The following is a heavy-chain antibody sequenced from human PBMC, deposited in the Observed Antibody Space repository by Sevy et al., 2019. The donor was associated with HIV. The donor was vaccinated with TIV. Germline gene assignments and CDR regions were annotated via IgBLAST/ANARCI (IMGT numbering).Heavy chain of an antibody. Sequence: ASVKVSCKASGYTFTSYAMNWVRQVPGQGLEWMGWINTNTGNPTYAQGFTGRFVFSLDTSVSTAYLQISSLKAEDTAVYYCARVPSDTANWYYYGMDVWGQWTTVTVSS. D-gene: IGHD5-18*01. CDR1: GYTFTSYA. J-gene: IGHJ6*02. V-gene: IGHV7-4-1*02. CDR2: INTNTGNP. CDR3: ARVPSDTANWYYYGMDV.